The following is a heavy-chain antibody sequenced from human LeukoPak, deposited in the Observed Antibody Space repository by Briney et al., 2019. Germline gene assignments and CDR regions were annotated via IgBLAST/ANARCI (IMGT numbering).Heavy chain of an antibody. V-gene: IGHV4-59*01. CDR1: GYSISSYY. CDR2: IYYSGST. CDR3: ARDPGRFGELSAFDI. Sequence: SETLSHTCAVSGYSISSYYWSWIRQPPGKGLEWIGYIYYSGSTNYNPSLRSRVTISVDTSKNQFSLKLSSVTAADTAVYYCARDPGRFGELSAFDIWGQGTMVTVSS. J-gene: IGHJ3*02. D-gene: IGHD3-10*01.